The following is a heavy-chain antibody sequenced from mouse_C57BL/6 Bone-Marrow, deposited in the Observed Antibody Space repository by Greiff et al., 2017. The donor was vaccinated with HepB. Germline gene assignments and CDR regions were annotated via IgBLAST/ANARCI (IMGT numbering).Heavy chain of an antibody. Sequence: EVKVVESGGGLVKPGGSLKLSCAASGFTFSSYAMSWVRQTPEKRLEWVATISDGGSYTYYPDNVKGRFTISRDNAKNNLYLQMSHLKSEDTAMYYCARAGHLLWYFDYWGQGTTLTVSS. CDR1: GFTFSSYA. CDR3: ARAGHLLWYFDY. CDR2: ISDGGSYT. V-gene: IGHV5-4*03. D-gene: IGHD2-1*01. J-gene: IGHJ2*01.